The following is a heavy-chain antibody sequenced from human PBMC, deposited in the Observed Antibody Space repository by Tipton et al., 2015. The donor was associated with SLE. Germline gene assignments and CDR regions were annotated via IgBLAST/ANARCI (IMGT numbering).Heavy chain of an antibody. J-gene: IGHJ4*02. Sequence: SLRLSCAASGFTFSSYGMHWVRQAPGKGLEWMAAIWSDGTNEYYADSVKGRFTISRDNSKNTLYLQMNSLRAEDTAEYYCARGLLWFRELFYWGQGTLVTVSS. CDR1: GFTFSSYG. D-gene: IGHD3-10*01. CDR3: ARGLLWFRELFY. V-gene: IGHV3-33*01. CDR2: IWSDGTNE.